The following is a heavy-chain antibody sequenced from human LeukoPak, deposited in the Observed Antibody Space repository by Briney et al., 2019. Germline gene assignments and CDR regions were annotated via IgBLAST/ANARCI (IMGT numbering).Heavy chain of an antibody. D-gene: IGHD4-17*01. Sequence: SETLSLTCTVSGGSISSGDYYWSWIRQPPGKGLEWIGYICYSGSTYYNPSLKSRVTISVDTSKNQFSLKLSSVTAADTAVYYCARGSDYGDSPFDYWGQGTLVTVSS. CDR3: ARGSDYGDSPFDY. J-gene: IGHJ4*02. CDR2: ICYSGST. V-gene: IGHV4-30-4*01. CDR1: GGSISSGDYY.